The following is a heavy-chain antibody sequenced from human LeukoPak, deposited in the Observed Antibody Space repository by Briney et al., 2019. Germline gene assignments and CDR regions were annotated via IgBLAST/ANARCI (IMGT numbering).Heavy chain of an antibody. CDR1: GYTFTSYA. CDR3: ARLTAYYGSGKGDY. V-gene: IGHV1-3*01. D-gene: IGHD3-10*01. CDR2: INAGNGNT. J-gene: IGHJ4*02. Sequence: VSVKVSCKASGYTFTSYAMHWVRQAPGQRLEWMGWINAGNGNTKYSQKFQGRVTITRDTSASTAYMELSSLRSEDTAVYYCARLTAYYGSGKGDYWGQGTLVTVSS.